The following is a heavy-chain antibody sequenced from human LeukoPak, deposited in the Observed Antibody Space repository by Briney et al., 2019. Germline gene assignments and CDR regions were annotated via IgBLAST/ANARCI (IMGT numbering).Heavy chain of an antibody. V-gene: IGHV1-46*01. Sequence: ASVKVSCKASGYTFTSYYMHWVRKAPGQGLEWMGIINPSGGSTSYAQKFQGRVTMTRDTSTSTVYMELSSLRSEDTAVYYCARDPRYSSSYYYGMDVWGQGTTVTVSS. D-gene: IGHD6-6*01. CDR3: ARDPRYSSSYYYGMDV. J-gene: IGHJ6*02. CDR1: GYTFTSYY. CDR2: INPSGGST.